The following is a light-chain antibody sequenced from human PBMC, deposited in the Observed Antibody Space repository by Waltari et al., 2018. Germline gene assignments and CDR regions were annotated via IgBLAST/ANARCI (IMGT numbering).Light chain of an antibody. V-gene: IGKV4-1*01. CDR1: QSLLHTSNNKKR. Sequence: DIVMTQSPDSLAVSLGERATINCRSTQSLLHTSNNKKRLGWYQQKPGQPPKLLIYWASTRASGVPDRFSGSGSGTDFTLTISSLQAEDVAVYYCQQYSDTPLTFGQGTKLEIK. CDR3: QQYSDTPLT. J-gene: IGKJ2*01. CDR2: WAS.